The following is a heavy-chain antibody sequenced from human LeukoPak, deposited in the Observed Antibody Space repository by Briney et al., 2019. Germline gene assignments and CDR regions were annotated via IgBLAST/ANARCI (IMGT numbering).Heavy chain of an antibody. CDR2: ITSSGHI. Sequence: PGGSLRLSCAASGFTFRSSNMNWVRQAPGKGLEWVSSITSSGHIYDADSVKGRFTISRDNANNYLFLQMRSLRAEDTAVYYCAKDQGPIPGRPGAFDIWGQGTMVTVSS. J-gene: IGHJ3*02. CDR1: GFTFRSSN. V-gene: IGHV3-21*06. CDR3: AKDQGPIPGRPGAFDI. D-gene: IGHD2-2*02.